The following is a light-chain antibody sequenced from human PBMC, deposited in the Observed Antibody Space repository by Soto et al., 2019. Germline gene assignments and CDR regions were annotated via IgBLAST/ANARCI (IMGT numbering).Light chain of an antibody. CDR2: KAS. J-gene: IGKJ1*01. V-gene: IGKV1-5*03. Sequence: DIQMTQSPSTLSASVGDRVTITCRASQSISSWLAWYQQKPGKAPKLLIYKASSLESGVPSRFSGSGSATEFTLTISSLQLDDFATYYCQQYNSYWTFGQGTKVEIK. CDR1: QSISSW. CDR3: QQYNSYWT.